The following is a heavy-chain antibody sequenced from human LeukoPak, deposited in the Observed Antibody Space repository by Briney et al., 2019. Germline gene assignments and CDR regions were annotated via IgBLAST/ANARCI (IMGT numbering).Heavy chain of an antibody. CDR1: GGSISSYY. Sequence: SETLSLTCTVSGGSISSYYWSWIRQPPGKGLEWIGYIYYSGSTNYNPSLKSRVTISVDTSKNQFSLKLSSVTAADTAVYYCARGPFVVVPAAISPRPFDYWGQGTLVTVSS. CDR2: IYYSGST. D-gene: IGHD2-2*02. V-gene: IGHV4-59*01. CDR3: ARGPFVVVPAAISPRPFDY. J-gene: IGHJ4*02.